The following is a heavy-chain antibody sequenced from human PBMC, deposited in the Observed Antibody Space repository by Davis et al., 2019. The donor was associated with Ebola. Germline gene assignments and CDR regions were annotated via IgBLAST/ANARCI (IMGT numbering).Heavy chain of an antibody. D-gene: IGHD6-13*01. Sequence: SETLSLTCAVSGGSISSSNWWSWVRQPPGKGLEWIGEIYHSGSTYYNPSLKSRVTISVDTSKNQFSLKLSSVTAADTAVYYCARGRRLYSSSRFDYWGQGTLVTVSS. CDR2: IYHSGST. CDR3: ARGRRLYSSSRFDY. J-gene: IGHJ4*02. V-gene: IGHV4-4*02. CDR1: GGSISSSNW.